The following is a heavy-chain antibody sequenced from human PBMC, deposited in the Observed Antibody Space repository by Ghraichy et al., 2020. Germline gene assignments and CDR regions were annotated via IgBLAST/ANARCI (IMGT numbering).Heavy chain of an antibody. CDR1: GYTFTSYD. Sequence: ASVKVSCKASGYTFTSYDINWVRQATGQGLEWMGWMNPNSGNTGYAQKFQGRVTMTRNTSISTAYMELSSLRSEDTAVYYCARGTPEEYDFWSTIYYYYGMDVWGQGTTVTVSS. CDR3: ARGTPEEYDFWSTIYYYYGMDV. J-gene: IGHJ6*02. V-gene: IGHV1-8*01. D-gene: IGHD3-3*01. CDR2: MNPNSGNT.